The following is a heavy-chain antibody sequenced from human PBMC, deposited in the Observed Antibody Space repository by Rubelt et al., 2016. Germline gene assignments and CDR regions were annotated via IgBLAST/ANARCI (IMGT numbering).Heavy chain of an antibody. J-gene: IGHJ5*02. Sequence: QVQLQQWGAGLLKPSETLSLTCAVYGGSFSGYYWGWVRQPPGKGLEWIGSIYSGWGADCNPSLKSRVTISVDTSNHQFSRKLGSVTAADTAVYYWARVTYTGNYGRGWFDPWGQGTLVTVSS. CDR2: IYSGWGA. CDR3: ARVTYTGNYGRGWFDP. V-gene: IGHV4-34*01. CDR1: GGSFSGYY. D-gene: IGHD1-1*01.